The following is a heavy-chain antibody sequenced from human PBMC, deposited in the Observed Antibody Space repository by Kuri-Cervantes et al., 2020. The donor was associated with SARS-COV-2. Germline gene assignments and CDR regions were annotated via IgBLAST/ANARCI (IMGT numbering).Heavy chain of an antibody. V-gene: IGHV3-30*03. CDR3: AREGVVGATTYYYYGMDV. Sequence: GGCLRLSCAASGFTFSSYGMHWVRQAPGKGLEWVAVISYDGSNKYYADSVKGRFTISRDNSKNTLYLQMNSLRAEDTAVYYCAREGVVGATTYYYYGMDVWGQGTVVTVSS. CDR1: GFTFSSYG. D-gene: IGHD1-26*01. J-gene: IGHJ6*02. CDR2: ISYDGSNK.